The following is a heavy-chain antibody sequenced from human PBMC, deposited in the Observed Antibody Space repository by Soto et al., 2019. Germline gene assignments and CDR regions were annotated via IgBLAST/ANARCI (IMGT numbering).Heavy chain of an antibody. CDR1: GFTFSSYA. CDR2: ISGSGGST. D-gene: IGHD2-8*01. CDR3: AKDLSPLYCTNGVCYFDY. J-gene: IGHJ4*02. V-gene: IGHV3-23*01. Sequence: PGGSLRLSCAASGFTFSSYAMSWVRQAPGKGLEWVSAISGSGGSTYYADSVKGRFTISRDNSKNTLYLQMNSLGAEDTAVYYCAKDLSPLYCTNGVCYFDYWGQGTLVTVSS.